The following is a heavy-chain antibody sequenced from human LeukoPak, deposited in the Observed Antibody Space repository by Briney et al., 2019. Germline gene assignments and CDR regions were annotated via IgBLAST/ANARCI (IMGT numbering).Heavy chain of an antibody. V-gene: IGHV3-33*01. D-gene: IGHD2-2*02. J-gene: IGHJ4*02. Sequence: GRSLRLSYAASGFTFSSYGMHWVRQAPGKGLEWVAVIWYDGSNKYYADSVKGRFTISRDNSKNTLYLQMNSLRAEDTAVYYCASHCSSTSCYNYWGQGTLVTVSS. CDR1: GFTFSSYG. CDR2: IWYDGSNK. CDR3: ASHCSSTSCYNY.